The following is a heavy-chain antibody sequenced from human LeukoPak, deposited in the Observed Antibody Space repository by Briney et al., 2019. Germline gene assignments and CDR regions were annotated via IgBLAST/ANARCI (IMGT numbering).Heavy chain of an antibody. J-gene: IGHJ6*02. CDR3: TKETAYCSGTSCFFYGMDV. Sequence: GGSLRLSCAASGFPFSSYSMNWVRQAPGKGLEWVSSISSSSSYIYYADSVKGRFTIPRDNAKNSLYLQMTSLRAKDRAVYYCTKETAYCSGTSCFFYGMDVWGQGTTVTVSS. V-gene: IGHV3-21*01. CDR2: ISSSSSYI. D-gene: IGHD2-2*01. CDR1: GFPFSSYS.